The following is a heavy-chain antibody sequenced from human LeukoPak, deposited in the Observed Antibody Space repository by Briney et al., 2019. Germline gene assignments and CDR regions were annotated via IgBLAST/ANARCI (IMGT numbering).Heavy chain of an antibody. CDR2: MYYSGTT. V-gene: IGHV4-61*01. D-gene: IGHD3-10*01. Sequence: SETLSLTCTVSGASVNSGSHYWSWFRQPPGKGLEWIGYMYYSGTTNYNPSLKSRVTISVDKSKNQFSLKLSSVTAADTAVYYCARGGGRSDYWGQGTLITVSS. CDR1: GASVNSGSHY. J-gene: IGHJ4*02. CDR3: ARGGGRSDY.